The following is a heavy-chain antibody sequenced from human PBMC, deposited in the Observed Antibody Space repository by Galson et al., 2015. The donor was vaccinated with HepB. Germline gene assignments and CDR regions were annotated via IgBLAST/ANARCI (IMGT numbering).Heavy chain of an antibody. CDR3: AKAGRSQEDYFDY. J-gene: IGHJ4*02. CDR2: ISWDGYHI. D-gene: IGHD2-15*01. Sequence: APGKGLEWVSLISWDGYHIYYADSVKGRFTISRDNSKNSLYLQMNSLRAEDTALYYCAKAGRSQEDYFDYWGQGTLVTVSS. V-gene: IGHV3-43*01.